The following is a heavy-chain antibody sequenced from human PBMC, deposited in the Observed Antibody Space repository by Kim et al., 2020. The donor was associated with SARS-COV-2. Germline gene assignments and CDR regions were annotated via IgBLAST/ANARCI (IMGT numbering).Heavy chain of an antibody. Sequence: SETLSLTCTVSGGSITGGSYYWNWVRLPAGKGLEWIGRIFISGGKTNYNPSLRRRVTISIDTSKNQFSLNLNSVTAADTATYYCARAPDGFKTMNLRWFHLYGMDVWGQGTTVTVSS. D-gene: IGHD2-15*01. J-gene: IGHJ6*02. CDR2: FISGGKT. CDR3: ARAPDGFKTMNLRWFHLYGMDV. CDR1: GGSITGGSYY. V-gene: IGHV4-61*02.